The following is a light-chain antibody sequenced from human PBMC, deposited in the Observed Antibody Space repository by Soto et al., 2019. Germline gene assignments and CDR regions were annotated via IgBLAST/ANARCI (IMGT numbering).Light chain of an antibody. CDR2: DVT. Sequence: QSVLTQPASVSGSPGQSITISCTGTSSDVGAYDFVSWYQHYPGKAPKLVTFDVTHRPPGISDRFSGSKSANTASLTISGLQAEDEAFYYCSSYTTRSTRVFGGGTKLTVL. V-gene: IGLV2-14*01. CDR3: SSYTTRSTRV. CDR1: SSDVGAYDF. J-gene: IGLJ2*01.